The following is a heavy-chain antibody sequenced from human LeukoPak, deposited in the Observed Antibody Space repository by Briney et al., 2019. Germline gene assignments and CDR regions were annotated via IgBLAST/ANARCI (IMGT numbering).Heavy chain of an antibody. CDR1: GYTFTGYY. Sequence: ASVKVSCKASGYTFTGYYMHWVRQAPGQGLEWMGWINPNSGGTNYAHKFQGRVTMTRDTSISTAYMELSRLRSDDTAVYYCARDGLIAAAGTNWFDHWGQGTLVTVSS. V-gene: IGHV1-2*07. CDR3: ARDGLIAAAGTNWFDH. J-gene: IGHJ5*02. CDR2: INPNSGGT. D-gene: IGHD6-13*01.